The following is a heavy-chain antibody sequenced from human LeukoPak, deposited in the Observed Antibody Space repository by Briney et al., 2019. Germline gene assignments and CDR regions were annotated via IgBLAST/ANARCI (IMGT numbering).Heavy chain of an antibody. CDR3: ASTMAWSYYYYGMDV. J-gene: IGHJ6*02. CDR2: IRYDGSNK. D-gene: IGHD3-10*01. V-gene: IGHV3-30*02. CDR1: GFTFSSYG. Sequence: GGSLRLSCAASGFTFSSYGMHWVRQAPGKGLEWVAFIRYDGSNKYYADPVKGRFTISRDNSKNTLYLQMNSLSAEDTAVYYCASTMAWSYYYYGMDVWGQGTTVTVSS.